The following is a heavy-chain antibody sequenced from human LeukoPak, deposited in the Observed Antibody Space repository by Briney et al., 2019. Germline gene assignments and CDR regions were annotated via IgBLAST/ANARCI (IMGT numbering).Heavy chain of an antibody. V-gene: IGHV4-38-2*01. D-gene: IGHD3-16*01. Sequence: SETLSLTCAVSGYSVSTGYYWAWIRQPPGEGLEWIGRIYHSGSSYYNPSLKSRVIISVDTSKNQFSLKMTSVTAADTAIYYCARLFWGIGAFDIWGQGTMVTISS. CDR3: ARLFWGIGAFDI. CDR2: IYHSGSS. CDR1: GYSVSTGYY. J-gene: IGHJ3*02.